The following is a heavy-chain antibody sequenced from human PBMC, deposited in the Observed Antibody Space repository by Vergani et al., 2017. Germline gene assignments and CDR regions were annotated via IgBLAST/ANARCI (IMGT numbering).Heavy chain of an antibody. CDR2: IRYDGTKR. CDR1: GFTFRIYG. J-gene: IGHJ1*01. V-gene: IGHV3-30*02. Sequence: QVQLVESGGGVVQPGGSLRLSCIASGFTFRIYGMHWVRQAPGKGLEWVAFIRYDGTKRFDGDSVKGRFTISRDNSQTTVFLQMNSLRADDSAVYYCTKARQYDSDNFHVPWGQGALVTVAS. D-gene: IGHD3-22*01. CDR3: TKARQYDSDNFHVP.